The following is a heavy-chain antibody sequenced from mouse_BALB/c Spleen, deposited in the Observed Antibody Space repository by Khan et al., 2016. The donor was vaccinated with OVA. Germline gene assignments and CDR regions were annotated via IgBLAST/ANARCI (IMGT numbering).Heavy chain of an antibody. CDR3: ATSYFYGYYFDY. V-gene: IGHV5-17*02. Sequence: EVELVESGGGLVQPGGSRKLSCAASGFTFNNYGMHWVRQAPEKGLEWVAYISGDSNTIYYVDSVKGRFTISRDNPKNTLFLQMTSLMSEDTAMYYCATSYFYGYYFDYWGPGTTLIVS. CDR2: ISGDSNTI. CDR1: GFTFNNYG. J-gene: IGHJ2*01. D-gene: IGHD1-1*01.